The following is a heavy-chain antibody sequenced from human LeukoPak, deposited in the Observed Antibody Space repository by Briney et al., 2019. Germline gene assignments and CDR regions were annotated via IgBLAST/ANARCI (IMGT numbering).Heavy chain of an antibody. V-gene: IGHV4-34*01. CDR1: GGSFSGYY. D-gene: IGHD3-9*01. CDR2: INHSGST. CDR3: ARLGLGYYDILTAINRAFDI. J-gene: IGHJ3*02. Sequence: SETLSLTCAVYGGSFSGYYWSWILQPPRKGLEWLGEINHSGSTNYNPSLKSRVTISVDTSKNQFSLKLSSVTAADTAVYYCARLGLGYYDILTAINRAFDIWGQGTMVTVSS.